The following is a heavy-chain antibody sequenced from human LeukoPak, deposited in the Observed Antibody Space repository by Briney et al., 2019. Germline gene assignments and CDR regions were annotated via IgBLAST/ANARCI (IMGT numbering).Heavy chain of an antibody. D-gene: IGHD2-2*01. V-gene: IGHV3-72*01. CDR1: GFTFSDHY. Sequence: GGSLRLSCAASGFTFSDHYMDWVRQAPGKGLVWVGRTRSKANSYTTEYAASVKGRFTISRDDSKNSLYLQMNSLKTEDTAVYYCARLVVVPAAKRGYYYYYGMDVWGQGATVTVSS. CDR3: ARLVVVPAAKRGYYYYYGMDV. CDR2: TRSKANSYTT. J-gene: IGHJ6*02.